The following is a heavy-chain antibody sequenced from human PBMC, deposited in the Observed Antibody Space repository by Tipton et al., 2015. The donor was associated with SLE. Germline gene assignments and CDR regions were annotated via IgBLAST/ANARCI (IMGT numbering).Heavy chain of an antibody. D-gene: IGHD6-19*01. CDR2: INHSGST. Sequence: LRLSCAVYGGSFSGYYWSWIRQPPGKGLEWIGEINHSGSTNYNPSLKSRVTISVDTSKNQFSLKLSSVTAADTAVYYCARGSSGWTGYYYYYGMDVWGQGTTVTVSS. V-gene: IGHV4-34*01. J-gene: IGHJ6*02. CDR3: ARGSSGWTGYYYYYGMDV. CDR1: GGSFSGYY.